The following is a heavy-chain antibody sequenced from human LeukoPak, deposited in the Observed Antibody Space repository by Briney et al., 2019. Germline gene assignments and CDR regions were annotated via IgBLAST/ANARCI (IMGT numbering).Heavy chain of an antibody. CDR2: TYYRSKWYN. CDR1: GDSVSSNTAA. CDR3: ARVAKIPTTVYYYYGMEV. V-gene: IGHV6-1*01. D-gene: IGHD1-14*01. J-gene: IGHJ6*02. Sequence: SQTLSLTCALSGDSVSSNTAACKWIRQSPSRGLELLGTTYYRSKWYNDYAVSVKSRITINPDISKNQFSLQLNSVTPEDTAVYYCARVAKIPTTVYYYYGMEVWGQGTTVTVSS.